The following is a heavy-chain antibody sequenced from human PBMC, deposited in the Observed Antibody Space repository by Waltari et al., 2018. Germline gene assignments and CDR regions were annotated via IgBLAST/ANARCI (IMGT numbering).Heavy chain of an antibody. CDR2: IKSDGSTT. Sequence: EVQLVESGGGLVQPGGSVRLSCAASGFSFSTYWMNWARQAPGEGLVWVSRIKSDGSTTAYANSVKGRFTTSRDNAKNTLYLQMSSLRADDTAVYYCVRSAFLDVWGQGTTVTVSS. J-gene: IGHJ6*02. CDR1: GFSFSTYW. V-gene: IGHV3-74*01. D-gene: IGHD3-16*01. CDR3: VRSAFLDV.